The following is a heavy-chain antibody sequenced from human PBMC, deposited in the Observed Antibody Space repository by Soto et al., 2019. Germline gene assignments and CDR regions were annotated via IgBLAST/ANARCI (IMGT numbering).Heavy chain of an antibody. J-gene: IGHJ6*02. Sequence: EVQLVESGGGLVQPGGSLRLSCAASGFTFSDYDLHWVRQSIGKGLEWVSAIDTDGETYYADSVKGRFTVSREDAENPLSLQVNSLRAGDTAVYFCARGSGLGDVDHYYALDVWGQGTTVTVSS. CDR1: GFTFSDYD. V-gene: IGHV3-13*01. CDR3: ARGSGLGDVDHYYALDV. D-gene: IGHD2-21*02. CDR2: IDTDGET.